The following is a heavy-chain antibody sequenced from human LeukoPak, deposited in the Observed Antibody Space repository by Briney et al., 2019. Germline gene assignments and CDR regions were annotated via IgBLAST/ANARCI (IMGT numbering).Heavy chain of an antibody. D-gene: IGHD2-21*01. CDR1: GFTFSSYG. V-gene: IGHV3-30*02. Sequence: PGGSLRLSCAASGFTFSSYGMHWVRQAPGKGLEWVAFIRYDGSNKYYADSVKGRFTISRDNSKNTLYLQMNSLRAEDTAVYYCAKDRVLWWWPNFDYWGQGTLATVSS. CDR3: AKDRVLWWWPNFDY. J-gene: IGHJ4*02. CDR2: IRYDGSNK.